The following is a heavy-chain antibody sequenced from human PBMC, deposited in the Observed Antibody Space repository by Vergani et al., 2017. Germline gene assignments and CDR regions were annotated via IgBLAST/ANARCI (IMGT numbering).Heavy chain of an antibody. CDR1: GFTFSSYA. Sequence: QVQLVESGGGVVQPGRSLRLSCAASGFTFSSYAMHWVRQAPGKGLEWVAVISYDGSNKYYADSVKGRFTISRDNSKNTLYLQMNSLRAEDTAVYYCARDRGSGQLGXFDYWGQGTLVTVSS. J-gene: IGHJ4*02. CDR2: ISYDGSNK. D-gene: IGHD6-13*01. V-gene: IGHV3-30-3*01. CDR3: ARDRGSGQLGXFDY.